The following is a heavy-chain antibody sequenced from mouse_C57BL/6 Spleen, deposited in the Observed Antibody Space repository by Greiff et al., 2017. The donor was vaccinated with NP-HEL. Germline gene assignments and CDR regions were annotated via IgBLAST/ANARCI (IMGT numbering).Heavy chain of an antibody. CDR2: IYPGSGST. D-gene: IGHD2-4*01. Sequence: QVQLQQPGAELVKPGASVKMSCKASGYTFTSYWITWVKQRPGQGLEWIGDIYPGSGSTNYNEKCKSKDTLTVDTSSSPAYMQLSSRTSEDSAVYVGGRRDDYDSDYWGQGTTLTVSS. CDR3: GRRDDYDSDY. CDR1: GYTFTSYW. J-gene: IGHJ2*01. V-gene: IGHV1-55*01.